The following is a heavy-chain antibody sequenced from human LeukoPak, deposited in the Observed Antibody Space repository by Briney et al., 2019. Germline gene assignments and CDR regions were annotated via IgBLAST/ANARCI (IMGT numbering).Heavy chain of an antibody. CDR1: GDSISRSSYY. J-gene: IGHJ4*02. Sequence: SETLSLTCTVTGDSISRSSYYWGWIRQPPGKGLEWIGSNHYGGSTYSNPSLKSRVTISVDTSKNQFSLKLSSVTAADTAAYYCARDLRYGYLDYWGQGTLVTVSS. V-gene: IGHV4-39*07. D-gene: IGHD3-10*01. CDR3: ARDLRYGYLDY. CDR2: NHYGGST.